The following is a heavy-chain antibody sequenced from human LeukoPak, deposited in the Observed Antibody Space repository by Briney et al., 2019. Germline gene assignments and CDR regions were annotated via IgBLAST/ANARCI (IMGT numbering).Heavy chain of an antibody. D-gene: IGHD3-22*01. CDR2: ISGSGGRT. V-gene: IGHV3-23*01. CDR1: GFTFSSSA. CDR3: AKDKGGITMIVVADYFDY. Sequence: GGSLRLSCAASGFTFSSSAMNWVRLAPGKGLEWVSAISGSGGRTYYADSVKGRFTISRDNSKNTLYLQMNSLRADDTAVYYCAKDKGGITMIVVADYFDYWGQGTLVTVSS. J-gene: IGHJ4*02.